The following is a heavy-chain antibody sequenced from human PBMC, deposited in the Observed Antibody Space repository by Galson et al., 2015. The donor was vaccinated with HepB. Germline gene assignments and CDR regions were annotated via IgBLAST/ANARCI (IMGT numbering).Heavy chain of an antibody. CDR3: ARAGHRGYGELDY. CDR1: GGSISSSSYY. CDR2: IYYSGST. Sequence: TLSLTCTVSGGSISSSSYYWGWIRQPPGKGLEWIGSIYYSGSTYYNPSLKSRVTISVDTSKNQFSLKLSSVTAADTAVYYCARAGHRGYGELDYWGQGTLVTVSS. J-gene: IGHJ4*02. V-gene: IGHV4-39*07. D-gene: IGHD3-10*01.